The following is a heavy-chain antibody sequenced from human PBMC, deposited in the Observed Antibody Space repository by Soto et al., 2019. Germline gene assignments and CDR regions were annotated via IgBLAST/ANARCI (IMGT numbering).Heavy chain of an antibody. CDR2: ISAYNGNT. V-gene: IGHV1-18*04. CDR1: GYTFTSYG. Sequence: ASVKVSCKASGYTFTSYGISWVRQAPGQGLEWMGWISAYNGNTNYAQKLQGRVTMTTDTSTSTAYMELRSLRSDDTAVYYCARDGVAVAGTGPYYYYGMDVWGQGTTVTVSS. D-gene: IGHD6-19*01. J-gene: IGHJ6*02. CDR3: ARDGVAVAGTGPYYYYGMDV.